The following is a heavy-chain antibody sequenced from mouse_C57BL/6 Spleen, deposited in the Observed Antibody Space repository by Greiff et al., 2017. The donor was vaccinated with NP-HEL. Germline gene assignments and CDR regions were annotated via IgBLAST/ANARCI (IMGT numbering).Heavy chain of an antibody. V-gene: IGHV5-6*01. CDR3: ARQGQTAQAKDAMDY. D-gene: IGHD3-2*02. Sequence: EVMLVESGGDLVKPGGSLKLSCAASGFTFSSYGMSWVRQTPDKRLEWVATISSGGSYTYYPDSVKGRFTISRDNAKNTLYLQMSSLKSEDTAMYDCARQGQTAQAKDAMDYWGQGTSVTVSS. CDR1: GFTFSSYG. J-gene: IGHJ4*01. CDR2: ISSGGSYT.